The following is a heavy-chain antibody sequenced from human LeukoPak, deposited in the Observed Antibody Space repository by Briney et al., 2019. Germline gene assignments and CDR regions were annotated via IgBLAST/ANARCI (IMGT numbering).Heavy chain of an antibody. Sequence: GGSLRLSCAASGFTFSSYSMNWVRQAPGKGLEWVSSISSSSSYIYCADSVKGRFTISRDNAKNSLYLQMNSLRAEDTAVYYCARSARFPAFDYWGQGTLVTVSS. D-gene: IGHD2/OR15-2a*01. CDR1: GFTFSSYS. J-gene: IGHJ4*02. CDR3: ARSARFPAFDY. CDR2: ISSSSSYI. V-gene: IGHV3-21*01.